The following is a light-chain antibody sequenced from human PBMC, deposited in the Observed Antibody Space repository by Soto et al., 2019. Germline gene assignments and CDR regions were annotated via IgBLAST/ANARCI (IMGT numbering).Light chain of an antibody. Sequence: QSVLTQPASVSGSPGQSITISCTGTSSDVGAYNYVSWYQQHPGKAPKLMISGVSNRPSGVSNRFSGCKSGNTASLTISGLQADDEADYYCSSYTGSSTPWVFGGGTKRTVL. CDR3: SSYTGSSTPWV. CDR1: SSDVGAYNY. J-gene: IGLJ3*02. CDR2: GVS. V-gene: IGLV2-14*01.